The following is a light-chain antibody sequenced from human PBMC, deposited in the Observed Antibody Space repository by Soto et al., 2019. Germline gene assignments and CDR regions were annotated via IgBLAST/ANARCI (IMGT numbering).Light chain of an antibody. J-gene: IGKJ1*01. CDR3: QQYSSPPRT. Sequence: EIVLTQSPGTLSLSPGERATLSCRASQSVSSNYLAWYQQKPGQSPRLLTYVASTRATGIPDRFSGSGSGTDFTLTISRLEPEDFAVYYCQQYSSPPRTFGQGTKVEVK. V-gene: IGKV3-20*01. CDR1: QSVSSNY. CDR2: VAS.